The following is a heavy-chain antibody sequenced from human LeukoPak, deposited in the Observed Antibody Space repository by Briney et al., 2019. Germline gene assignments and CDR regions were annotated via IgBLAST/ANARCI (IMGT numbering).Heavy chain of an antibody. V-gene: IGHV1-2*02. D-gene: IGHD1-26*01. CDR3: ARDRELLFSPLSPLDAFDI. Sequence: ASVKVSCKASGYTFTGYYMHWVRQAPGQGLEWMGWINPNSGGTNYAQKFQGRVTMTRDTSISTAYMELSRLRSDDTAVYYCARDRELLFSPLSPLDAFDIWGQGTMVTVSS. CDR1: GYTFTGYY. J-gene: IGHJ3*02. CDR2: INPNSGGT.